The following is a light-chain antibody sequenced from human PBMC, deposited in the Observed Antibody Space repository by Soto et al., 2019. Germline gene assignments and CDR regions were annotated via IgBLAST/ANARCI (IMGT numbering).Light chain of an antibody. CDR3: SSYTSSSTRV. CDR1: SSDVGTSDL. V-gene: IGLV2-14*02. Sequence: QSALTQPASVSGSPGQSITISCTGTSSDVGTSDLVSWFQQYPGKVPKLMIYEGRKRPSGVSDRFSGSRSGNVASLTISGLQAEDEADYYCSSYTSSSTRVFGGGTKLTVL. J-gene: IGLJ2*01. CDR2: EGR.